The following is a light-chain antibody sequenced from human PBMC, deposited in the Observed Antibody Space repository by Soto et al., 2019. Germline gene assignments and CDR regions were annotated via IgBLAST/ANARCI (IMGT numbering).Light chain of an antibody. CDR1: QSVSFSY. CDR2: GAT. J-gene: IGKJ4*01. V-gene: IGKV3-20*01. Sequence: EIVLTQSPGTLSLSPGDRATLSCRASQSVSFSYLAWYQQKAGQAPRLLIYGATSRASGIPDRFSGSESGTELTLTISRLEPEDFAVYYCQQYGSSPLTFGGGTKVEIK. CDR3: QQYGSSPLT.